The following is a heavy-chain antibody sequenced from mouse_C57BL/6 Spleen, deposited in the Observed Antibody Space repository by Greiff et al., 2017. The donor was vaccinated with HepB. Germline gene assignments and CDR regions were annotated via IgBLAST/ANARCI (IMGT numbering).Heavy chain of an antibody. CDR2: INPYNGGT. J-gene: IGHJ2*01. D-gene: IGHD1-3*01. V-gene: IGHV1-19*01. CDR1: GYTFTDYY. CDR3: ARRGGLKSYYFDY. Sequence: EVQLQESGPVLVKPGASVKMSCKASGYTFTDYYMNWVKQSHGKSLEWIGVINPYNGGTSYNQKFKGKATLTVDKSSSTAYMELNSLTSEDSAVYYCARRGGLKSYYFDYWGQGTTLTVSS.